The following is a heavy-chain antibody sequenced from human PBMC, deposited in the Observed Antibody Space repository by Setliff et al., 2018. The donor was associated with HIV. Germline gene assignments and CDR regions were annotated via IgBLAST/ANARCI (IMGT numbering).Heavy chain of an antibody. Sequence: ASVKVSCKASGYTFTSCFMHWVRQAPGQGLEYMGIINPSDGTTDYTQKFQDRVTMTSDTSTSTVYMELRSLRSEDTAIYYCVKEYHTTATDTRVANYFDYWGQGTLGTVS. CDR3: VKEYHTTATDTRVANYFDY. J-gene: IGHJ4*02. CDR2: INPSDGTT. CDR1: GYTFTSCF. V-gene: IGHV1-46*01. D-gene: IGHD6-13*01.